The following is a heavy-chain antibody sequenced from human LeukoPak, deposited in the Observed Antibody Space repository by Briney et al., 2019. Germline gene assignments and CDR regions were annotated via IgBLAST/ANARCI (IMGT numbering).Heavy chain of an antibody. CDR1: GGSISSSSYY. D-gene: IGHD3-10*01. J-gene: IGHJ6*03. V-gene: IGHV4-61*01. Sequence: PSETLSLTCTVSGGSISSSSYYWGWIRQPPGKGLEWIGYIYYSGSTNYNPSLKSRVTISVDTSKNQFSLKLSSVTAADTAVYYCARDLRAIRFGELSYYYYMDVWGKGTTVTISS. CDR2: IYYSGST. CDR3: ARDLRAIRFGELSYYYYMDV.